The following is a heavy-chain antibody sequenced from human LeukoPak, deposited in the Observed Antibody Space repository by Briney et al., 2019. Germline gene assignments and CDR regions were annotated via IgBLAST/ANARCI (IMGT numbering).Heavy chain of an antibody. D-gene: IGHD6-13*01. CDR2: KYYSGST. CDR1: GGSLSSYY. Sequence: SETLSLTCTVSGGSLSSYYWSWIRQPPGKGLEGIGYKYYSGSTNYSPSLKSRVTISVDTSKNQFPLKLSSVTAADTAVYYCARGPAGAAAGGNFDYWGQGTLVTVSS. V-gene: IGHV4-59*01. J-gene: IGHJ4*02. CDR3: ARGPAGAAAGGNFDY.